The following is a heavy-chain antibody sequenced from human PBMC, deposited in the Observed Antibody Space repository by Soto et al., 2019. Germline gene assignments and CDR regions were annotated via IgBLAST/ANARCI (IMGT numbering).Heavy chain of an antibody. V-gene: IGHV4-59*01. Sequence: ETLSLTCTVSGGSISSYYWSWIRQPPGKGLEWIGYIYYSGSTNYNPSLKSRVTISVDTSKNQFSLKLSSVTAADTAVYYCARGRYYDFWNGMDVWGQGTTVTVSS. CDR2: IYYSGST. J-gene: IGHJ6*02. CDR1: GGSISSYY. D-gene: IGHD3-3*01. CDR3: ARGRYYDFWNGMDV.